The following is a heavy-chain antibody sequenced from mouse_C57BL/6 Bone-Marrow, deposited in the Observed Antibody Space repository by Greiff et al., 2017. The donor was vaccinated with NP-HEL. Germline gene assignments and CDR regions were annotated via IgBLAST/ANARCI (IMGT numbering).Heavy chain of an antibody. V-gene: IGHV1-81*01. CDR1: GYTFTSYG. Sequence: VQLQQSGAELARPGASVKLSCKASGYTFTSYGISWVKQRTGQGLEWIGEIYPRSGNTYYNEKFKGKATLTADKSSSTAYMELRSLTSEDSAVYFWARGRPFAYWGQGTLVTVSA. CDR3: ARGRPFAY. CDR2: IYPRSGNT. J-gene: IGHJ3*01.